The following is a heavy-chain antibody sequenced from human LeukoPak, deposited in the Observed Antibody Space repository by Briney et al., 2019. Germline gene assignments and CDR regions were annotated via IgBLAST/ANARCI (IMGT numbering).Heavy chain of an antibody. CDR3: ARDGHYGSGSRDYFDY. CDR1: GDSISSGSYY. CDR2: IYTGGST. J-gene: IGHJ4*02. V-gene: IGHV4-61*02. Sequence: SETLSLTCTVSGDSISSGSYYWSWIRQPAGKGLEWIGRIYTGGSTNYNPSLKSRVTISVDTSKNQFSLKLSSVTAADTAVYYCARDGHYGSGSRDYFDYWGQGTLVTVSS. D-gene: IGHD3-10*01.